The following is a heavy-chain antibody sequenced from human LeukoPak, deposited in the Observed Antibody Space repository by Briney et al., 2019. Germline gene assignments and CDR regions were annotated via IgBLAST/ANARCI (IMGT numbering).Heavy chain of an antibody. CDR1: GGSIRGYY. J-gene: IGHJ4*02. V-gene: IGHV4-30-4*08. D-gene: IGHD4-23*01. CDR2: IYYSGST. CDR3: ARDVSGTVVTP. Sequence: TTSETLSLTCTVSGGSIRGYYWSWIRQPPGKGLEWIGYIYYSGSTYYNPSLKSRVTISVDTSKNQFSLKLSSVTAADTAVYYCARDVSGTVVTPWGQGTLVTVSS.